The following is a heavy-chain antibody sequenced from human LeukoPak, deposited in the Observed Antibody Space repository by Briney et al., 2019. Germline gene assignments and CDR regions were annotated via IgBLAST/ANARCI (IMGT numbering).Heavy chain of an antibody. Sequence: SETLSLTCTVSGGSISSYYWGWIRQPPGKGLEWIGSIYHSGSTYYNPSLKSRVTISVDTSKNQFSLKLSSVTAADTAVYYCARQRYDFWSGPNYFDYWGQGTLVTVSS. CDR2: IYHSGST. J-gene: IGHJ4*02. CDR3: ARQRYDFWSGPNYFDY. V-gene: IGHV4-38-2*02. D-gene: IGHD3-3*01. CDR1: GGSISSYY.